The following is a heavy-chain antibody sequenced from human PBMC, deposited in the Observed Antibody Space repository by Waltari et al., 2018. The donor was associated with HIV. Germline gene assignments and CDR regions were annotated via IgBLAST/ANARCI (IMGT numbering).Heavy chain of an antibody. CDR1: GFPVSTNS. D-gene: IGHD2-21*02. CDR2: IYSGGST. Sequence: EVQLVESGGGLIQPGGSLELSCAAPGFPVSTNSMARVRQAPGKGLEWVSVIYSGGSTYYADSVKGRFTISRDNSKNTLYLQMNSLRAEDTAVYYCARARGDCNFDYWGQGTLVTVSS. CDR3: ARARGDCNFDY. J-gene: IGHJ4*02. V-gene: IGHV3-53*01.